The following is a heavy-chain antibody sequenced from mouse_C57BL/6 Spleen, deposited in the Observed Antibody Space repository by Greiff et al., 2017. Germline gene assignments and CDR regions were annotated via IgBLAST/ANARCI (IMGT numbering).Heavy chain of an antibody. J-gene: IGHJ3*01. V-gene: IGHV5-9-1*02. CDR3: TRDLYYGSSAWFAY. D-gene: IGHD1-1*01. Sequence: EVKLEESGEGLVKPGGSLKLSCAASGFTFSSYAMSWVRQTPEKRLEWVAYISSGGDYIYYADTVKGRFTISRDNARNTLYLQMSSLKSEDTAMYYCTRDLYYGSSAWFAYWGQGTLVTVSA. CDR1: GFTFSSYA. CDR2: ISSGGDYI.